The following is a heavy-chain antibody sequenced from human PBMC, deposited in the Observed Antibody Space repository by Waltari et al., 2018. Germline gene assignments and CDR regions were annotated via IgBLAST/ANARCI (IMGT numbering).Heavy chain of an antibody. CDR1: GFNFGLYD. J-gene: IGHJ4*02. Sequence: QVQLVESGGGVVQAGGSLRLSCAASGFNFGLYDMQWVRQAPGKGLGWLSFVRNDGGSKYFADSVKGRFTISRDNSKNTVFLQLNSLRPEDTGLYYCVKGGTSFDYWGQGARVTVTS. V-gene: IGHV3-30*02. CDR3: VKGGTSFDY. D-gene: IGHD1-26*01. CDR2: VRNDGGSK.